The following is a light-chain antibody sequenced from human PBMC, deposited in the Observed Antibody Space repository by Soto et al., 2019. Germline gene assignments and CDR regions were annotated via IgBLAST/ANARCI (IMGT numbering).Light chain of an antibody. CDR1: KSISSW. V-gene: IGKV1-5*03. Sequence: DIQMPQSPSTLSASVGDRVTITNRDSKSISSWLAWYQQKPGKAPNLLIYKASSLQSGVQSRFSGSGSGTEFTLTISSLQPDDFATYYCQHYSSYPWTFGQGTKVDIK. J-gene: IGKJ1*01. CDR3: QHYSSYPWT. CDR2: KAS.